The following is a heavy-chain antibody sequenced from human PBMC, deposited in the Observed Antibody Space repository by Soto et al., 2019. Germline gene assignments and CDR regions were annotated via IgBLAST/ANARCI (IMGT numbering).Heavy chain of an antibody. CDR3: AGTYGGKELGAFDI. V-gene: IGHV3-7*05. Sequence: EVQLVESGGGLVQPGGSLRLSCAASGFTFSSYWMSWVRQAPGKGLEWVANIKQDGSEKYYVDSVKGRFTISRDNAKNSLYLQMNSLRAEDTAVYYCAGTYGGKELGAFDIWGQGTMVTVSS. CDR1: GFTFSSYW. D-gene: IGHD4-17*01. J-gene: IGHJ3*02. CDR2: IKQDGSEK.